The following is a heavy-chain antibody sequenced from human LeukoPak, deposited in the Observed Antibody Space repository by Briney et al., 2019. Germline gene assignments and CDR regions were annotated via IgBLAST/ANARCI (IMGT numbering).Heavy chain of an antibody. Sequence: SETLSLTCTVSGGSISSSSYYWGWIRQPPGKGLEWIGEIYHSGSTNYNPSLKSRVTISVDKSKNQFSLKLSSVTAADTAVYYCASRTGHSSGRAGDYWGQGTLVTVSS. D-gene: IGHD3-22*01. V-gene: IGHV4-39*07. CDR1: GGSISSSSYY. J-gene: IGHJ4*02. CDR2: IYHSGST. CDR3: ASRTGHSSGRAGDY.